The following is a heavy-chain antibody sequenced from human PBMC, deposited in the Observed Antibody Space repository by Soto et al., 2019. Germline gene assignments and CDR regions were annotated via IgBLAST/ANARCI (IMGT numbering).Heavy chain of an antibody. J-gene: IGHJ4*02. CDR2: TRNKANSYTT. CDR1: GFTFSDHY. Sequence: GGSLRLSCAASGFTFSDHYMDWVRQAPGKGLEWVGRTRNKANSYTTEYAASVKGRFTISRDDSKNSLYLQMNSLKTEDTAVYYCTRGFGSSRLFDHWGQGTLVTVSS. V-gene: IGHV3-72*01. D-gene: IGHD6-6*01. CDR3: TRGFGSSRLFDH.